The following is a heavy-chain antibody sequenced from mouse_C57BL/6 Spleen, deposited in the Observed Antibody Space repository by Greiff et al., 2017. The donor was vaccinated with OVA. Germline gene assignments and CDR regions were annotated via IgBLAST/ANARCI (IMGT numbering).Heavy chain of an antibody. V-gene: IGHV2-9-1*01. Sequence: VQGVESGPGLVAPSQSLSITCTVSGFSLTSYAISWVRQPPGKGLEWLGVIWTGGGTNYNSALKSRLSISKDNSKSQVFLKMNSLQTDDTARYYCARNNGVTGTYAMDYWGQGTSVTVSS. CDR1: GFSLTSYA. J-gene: IGHJ4*01. D-gene: IGHD4-1*01. CDR3: ARNNGVTGTYAMDY. CDR2: IWTGGGT.